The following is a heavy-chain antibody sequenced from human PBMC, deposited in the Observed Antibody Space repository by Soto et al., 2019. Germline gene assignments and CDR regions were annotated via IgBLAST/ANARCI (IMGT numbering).Heavy chain of an antibody. Sequence: GSLRLSCAVXGLTFSSYAMSWVRQGPGKGLEWVSTISGSGGSTYYADSVKGRFTISRDNSRDTLCLQMNNLRAEDTAVYYCAKGTVGSTLQPYYFGFWGQGTLVTVSS. D-gene: IGHD6-13*01. CDR2: ISGSGGST. CDR3: AKGTVGSTLQPYYFGF. J-gene: IGHJ4*02. V-gene: IGHV3-23*01. CDR1: GLTFSSYA.